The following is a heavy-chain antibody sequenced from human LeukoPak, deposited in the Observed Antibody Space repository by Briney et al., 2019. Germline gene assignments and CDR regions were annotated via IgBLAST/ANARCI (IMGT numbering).Heavy chain of an antibody. CDR1: GFTFSSYD. CDR3: ANRGSSGWRFDY. CDR2: ISYDGRNK. J-gene: IGHJ4*02. Sequence: PGGSLRLSCAASGFTFSSYDMHWVRQAPGKGLEWVAVISYDGRNKYYADSVKGRFTISRDNSKNTLYLQMNSLRAEDTALYYCANRGSSGWRFDYWGQGTLDTVSS. D-gene: IGHD6-19*01. V-gene: IGHV3-30*18.